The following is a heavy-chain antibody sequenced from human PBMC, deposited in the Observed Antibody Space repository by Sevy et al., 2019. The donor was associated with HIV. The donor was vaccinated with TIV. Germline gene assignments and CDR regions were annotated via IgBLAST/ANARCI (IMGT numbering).Heavy chain of an antibody. CDR1: GYSFTSYW. Sequence: GESLKISCKGSGYSFTSYWIGWVRQMPGKGLEWMGIIYPGDSDTRYSPSFQGQVTISADKSISTAYLQWSSLKASDTAMYYCARHSYPIVVVPAAMHSAFDIWGQGTMVTVSS. CDR2: IYPGDSDT. CDR3: ARHSYPIVVVPAAMHSAFDI. D-gene: IGHD2-2*01. V-gene: IGHV5-51*01. J-gene: IGHJ3*02.